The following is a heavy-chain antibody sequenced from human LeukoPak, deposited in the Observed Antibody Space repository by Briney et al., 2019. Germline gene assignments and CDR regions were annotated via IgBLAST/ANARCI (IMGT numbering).Heavy chain of an antibody. CDR1: GFTFSSYA. CDR2: ISSSSYI. D-gene: IGHD2-2*01. CDR3: ARVRGVGEYQLPQHYYYYMDV. V-gene: IGHV3-21*01. Sequence: GGSLRLSCAASGFTFSSYAMSWVRQAPGKGLEWVSSISSSSYIYYADSVKGRFTISRDNAKNSLYLQMNSLRAEDTAVYYCARVRGVGEYQLPQHYYYYMDVWGKGTTVTVSS. J-gene: IGHJ6*03.